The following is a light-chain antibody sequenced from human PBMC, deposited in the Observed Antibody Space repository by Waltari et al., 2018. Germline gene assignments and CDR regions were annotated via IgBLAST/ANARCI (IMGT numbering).Light chain of an antibody. V-gene: IGKV3-11*01. CDR1: QSVDTY. J-gene: IGKJ4*01. Sequence: ELVLTQSPGTLSLSPGESATLSCRASQSVDTYLAWYQKKPGQAPRLLIYDASTRATGIPARFSGSGSGTDFTLTISSLEPEDFAVYYCQQRSSWFTFGGGTKVEV. CDR2: DAS. CDR3: QQRSSWFT.